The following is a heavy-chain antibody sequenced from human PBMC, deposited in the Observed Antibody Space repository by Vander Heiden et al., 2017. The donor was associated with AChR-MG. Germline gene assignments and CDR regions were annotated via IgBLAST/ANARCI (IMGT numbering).Heavy chain of an antibody. CDR1: GFSPSTRGVG. CDR2: IYWNDDK. V-gene: IGHV2-5*01. Sequence: QTTLKESGPTPVKPTQTLTLTCTFSGFSPSTRGVGVGWVRQPPGKALEWLALIYWNDDKRYSPSLKSSLTITKDTSKNQLVLIMTNMDPVDTAPYYCAHSYLYCDYSIGYLNWYDPRGQGTLVNVSS. D-gene: IGHD3-22*01. J-gene: IGHJ5*02. CDR3: AHSYLYCDYSIGYLNWYDP.